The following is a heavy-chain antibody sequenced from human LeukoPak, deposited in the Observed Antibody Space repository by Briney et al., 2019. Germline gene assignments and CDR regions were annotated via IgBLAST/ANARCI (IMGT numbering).Heavy chain of an antibody. D-gene: IGHD3-22*01. J-gene: IGHJ6*03. V-gene: IGHV5-51*01. CDR1: GSRFTSNW. Sequence: GGPLEISWQGPGSRFTSNWRGGVGQLPGKGRGGMGIIYLGEADTRYSPSFQGQVTISADNSISTAYLQWSILKASDTAMYYCARHTPSLYDSSGYYLVSYMDVWGKGTTVTVSS. CDR3: ARHTPSLYDSSGYYLVSYMDV. CDR2: IYLGEADT.